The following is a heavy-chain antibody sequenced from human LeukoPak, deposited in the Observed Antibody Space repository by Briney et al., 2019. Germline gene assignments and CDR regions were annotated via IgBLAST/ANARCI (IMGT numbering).Heavy chain of an antibody. CDR1: SDSISGYY. CDR2: IHNSGSS. J-gene: IGHJ4*02. CDR3: ARGQGLRYFV. Sequence: PSETLSLTCSVSSDSISGYYWTWIRQPAGKELEWIGRIHNSGSSDYNPSLKSRVTMSVDTSKIQFSLKLSSVTAADTAVYYCARGQGLRYFVWGQGTLVTVSS. D-gene: IGHD3-9*01. V-gene: IGHV4-4*07.